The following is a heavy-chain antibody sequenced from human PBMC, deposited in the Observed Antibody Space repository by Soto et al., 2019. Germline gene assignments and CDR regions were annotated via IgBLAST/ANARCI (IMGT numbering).Heavy chain of an antibody. CDR2: IYYGGST. J-gene: IGHJ3*02. Sequence: QVQLQESGPGLVKPSQTLSLTCTVSGGSISSGGYYWSWIRQHPGKGLEWIGYIYYGGSTYYNPSLKSRVTISVDTSKNQFSLKLSSVTAADTAVYYCARDEVQQLGHAFDIWGQGTMVTVSS. CDR1: GGSISSGGYY. CDR3: ARDEVQQLGHAFDI. V-gene: IGHV4-31*03. D-gene: IGHD6-13*01.